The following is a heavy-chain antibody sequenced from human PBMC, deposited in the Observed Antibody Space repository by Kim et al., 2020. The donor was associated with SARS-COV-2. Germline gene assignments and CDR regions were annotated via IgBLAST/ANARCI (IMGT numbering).Heavy chain of an antibody. J-gene: IGHJ4*02. CDR2: INAGNGNT. Sequence: ASVKVSCKASGYTFTNYAMHWVRQAPGQRLEWMGWINAGNGNTKYSQKFQGRVTITRDTSATTAYMELSSLRSEDTAVYYCASDYSTAGTNFFDYWGQGTLVTVSS. CDR1: GYTFTNYA. V-gene: IGHV1-3*01. CDR3: ASDYSTAGTNFFDY. D-gene: IGHD6-13*01.